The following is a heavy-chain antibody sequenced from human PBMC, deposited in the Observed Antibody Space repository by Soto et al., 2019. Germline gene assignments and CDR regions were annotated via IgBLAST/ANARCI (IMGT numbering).Heavy chain of an antibody. CDR3: ARGGRYYYYGMDV. V-gene: IGHV4-59*01. Sequence: SETLSLTCTVSGGSISSYYWSWIRQPPGKGLEWIGYIYYSGSTNYNPSLKSRVTISVDTSKNQFSLKLSSVTAADTAVYYCARGGRYYYYGMDVWGQGTTVTVSS. J-gene: IGHJ6*02. CDR2: IYYSGST. CDR1: GGSISSYY.